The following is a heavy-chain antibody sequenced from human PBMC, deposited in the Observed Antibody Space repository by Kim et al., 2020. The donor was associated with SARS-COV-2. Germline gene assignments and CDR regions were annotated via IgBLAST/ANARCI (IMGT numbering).Heavy chain of an antibody. CDR2: IYYSGST. CDR1: GGSISSSSYY. J-gene: IGHJ4*02. D-gene: IGHD3-10*01. V-gene: IGHV4-39*01. CDR3: ARGSLSGSGSYFGY. Sequence: SETLSLTCTVSGGSISSSSYYWGWIRQPPGKGLEWIGSIYYSGSTYYNPSLKSRVTISVDTSKNQFSLKLSSVTAADTAVYYCARGSLSGSGSYFGYWGQGTLVTVSS.